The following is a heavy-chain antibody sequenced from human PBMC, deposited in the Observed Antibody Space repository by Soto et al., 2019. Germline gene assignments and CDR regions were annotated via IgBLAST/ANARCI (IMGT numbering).Heavy chain of an antibody. Sequence: SQTLSLTCAISGDSVSSNTAAWNWIRQTPSRGLEWLGRTYYRSKWYNDYAVSVKSRIIINPDTFKNQFFLQLSSVTPEDTAVYYCARDWSSSGLYFDSWGQGSLVTVSS. CDR2: TYYRSKWYN. CDR3: ARDWSSSGLYFDS. D-gene: IGHD6-19*01. V-gene: IGHV6-1*01. CDR1: GDSVSSNTAA. J-gene: IGHJ4*02.